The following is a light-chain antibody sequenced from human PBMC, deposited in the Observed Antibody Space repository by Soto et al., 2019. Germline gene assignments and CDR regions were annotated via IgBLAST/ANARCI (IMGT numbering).Light chain of an antibody. CDR2: EVS. V-gene: IGLV2-14*01. J-gene: IGLJ1*01. CDR3: SSYLPTSILYV. Sequence: QSALTQPASVSGSPGQSITISCTGTSSDIGNVYYVSWHQQHPGKAPKLLIYEVSNRPSGVSNRFSASKSGNTASLTISGLQAEDEADYYCSSYLPTSILYVFGTGTKVTVL. CDR1: SSDIGNVYY.